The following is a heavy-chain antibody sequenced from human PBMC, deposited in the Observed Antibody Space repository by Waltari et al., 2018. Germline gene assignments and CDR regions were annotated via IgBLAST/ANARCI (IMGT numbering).Heavy chain of an antibody. V-gene: IGHV4-38-2*01. CDR1: GYSISSGSY. Sequence: QVQLQESGPGLVKPSETLSLTCAVSGYSISSGSYWGWIRQPPGKGLEWIGSIYHSGSTYYNPSLKSRVTISVDTSKNQFSLKLSSVTAADTAVYYCASIGKVHYYGSGWYYFDYWGQGTLVTVSS. D-gene: IGHD3-10*01. CDR2: IYHSGST. J-gene: IGHJ4*02. CDR3: ASIGKVHYYGSGWYYFDY.